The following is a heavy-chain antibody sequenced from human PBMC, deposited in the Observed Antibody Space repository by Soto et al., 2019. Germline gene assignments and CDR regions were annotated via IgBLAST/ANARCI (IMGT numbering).Heavy chain of an antibody. V-gene: IGHV3-9*01. CDR2: ITSNSDKI. J-gene: IGHJ5*02. Sequence: EVQLVESGGGLVQPGRSLRLSCAASGFTFDDIAMHWVRQAPGKGLEWVSCITSNSDKIGYADSVKGRFTISSDNAKNLRYTQMNSLRVQYTAFYYCAKQPYRNWALVDLRGHGTHVSGSS. CDR3: AKQPYRNWALVDL. CDR1: GFTFDDIA. D-gene: IGHD7-27*01.